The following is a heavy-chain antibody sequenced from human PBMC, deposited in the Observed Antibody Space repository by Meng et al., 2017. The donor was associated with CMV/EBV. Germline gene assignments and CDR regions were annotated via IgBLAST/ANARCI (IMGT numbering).Heavy chain of an antibody. Sequence: QVRLQQWGAGLSKLSENLSLTCAVYGGSFSGYYWSWIRQPPGKGLEWIGEINHSGSTNYNPSLKSRVTISVDTSKNQFSLKLSSVTAADTAVYYCARGGNWFDPWGQGTLVTVSS. CDR2: INHSGST. CDR1: GGSFSGYY. J-gene: IGHJ5*02. CDR3: ARGGNWFDP. V-gene: IGHV4-34*01.